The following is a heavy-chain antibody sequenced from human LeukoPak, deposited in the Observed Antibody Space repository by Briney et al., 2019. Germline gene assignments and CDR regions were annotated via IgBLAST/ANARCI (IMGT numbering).Heavy chain of an antibody. CDR3: AKAGIAAAVDVYDY. J-gene: IGHJ4*02. CDR2: IYSGGDT. V-gene: IGHV3-53*01. D-gene: IGHD6-13*01. Sequence: GGSLRLSCAASGFSVSRSFLSWVRLAPGKGLEWVSIIYSGGDTYYADSLKGRFTISRDNSKNTLYLQMNSLRAEDTAVYYCAKAGIAAAVDVYDYWGQGTLVTVSS. CDR1: GFSVSRSF.